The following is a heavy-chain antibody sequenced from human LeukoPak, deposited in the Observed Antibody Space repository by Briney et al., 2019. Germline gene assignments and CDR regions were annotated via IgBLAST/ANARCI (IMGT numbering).Heavy chain of an antibody. CDR2: INPNSGGT. CDR3: ASGPGGELLSYYFDY. CDR1: GYTFTGYY. D-gene: IGHD1-26*01. V-gene: IGHV1-2*02. Sequence: ASVKVSCKASGYTFTGYYMHWVRQAPGQGLEWMGWINPNSGGTNYAQKFQGRVTMTRDTSISTAYMELSRLGSDDTAVYYCASGPGGELLSYYFDYWGQGTLVTVSS. J-gene: IGHJ4*02.